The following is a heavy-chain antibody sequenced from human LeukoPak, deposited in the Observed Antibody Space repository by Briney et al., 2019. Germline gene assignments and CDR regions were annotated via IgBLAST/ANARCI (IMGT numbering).Heavy chain of an antibody. Sequence: GGSLRLSCAATGFTFSSYAMTWVRQAPGKGLEWVSGISGSGGSTYYADSVKGRFSISRDSSKNTLYLQMNSLRAEDTAVYYCAKGYGDYVFYYMDVWGKGTTVTVSS. J-gene: IGHJ6*03. CDR3: AKGYGDYVFYYMDV. D-gene: IGHD4-17*01. CDR2: ISGSGGST. CDR1: GFTFSSYA. V-gene: IGHV3-23*01.